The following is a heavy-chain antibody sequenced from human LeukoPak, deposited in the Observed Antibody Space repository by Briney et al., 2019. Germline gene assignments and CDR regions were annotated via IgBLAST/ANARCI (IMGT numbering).Heavy chain of an antibody. CDR2: INWNGGST. V-gene: IGHV3-20*04. CDR1: GFTFSSYT. CDR3: ARDTRLYGDKIWYFDY. D-gene: IGHD4-17*01. J-gene: IGHJ4*02. Sequence: GGSLRLSCAASGFTFSSYTMNWVRQAPGKGLEWVSGINWNGGSTGYADSVKGRFTISRDNAKNSLYLQMNSLRAEDTALYYCARDTRLYGDKIWYFDYWGQGTLVTVSS.